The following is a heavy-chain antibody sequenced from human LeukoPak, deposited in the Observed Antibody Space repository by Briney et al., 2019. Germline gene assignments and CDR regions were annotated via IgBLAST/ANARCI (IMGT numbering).Heavy chain of an antibody. CDR1: GFTFSSYW. J-gene: IGHJ6*03. CDR2: INSDGSST. V-gene: IGHV3-74*01. CDR3: ASDRFRVKGYYYMDV. D-gene: IGHD3-3*01. Sequence: PGRSLRLSCAASGFTFSSYWMHWVRQAPGKGLVWVSRINSDGSSTSYADSVKGRFTISRDNAKNTLYLQMNSLRAEDTAVYYCASDRFRVKGYYYMDVWGKGTTVTISS.